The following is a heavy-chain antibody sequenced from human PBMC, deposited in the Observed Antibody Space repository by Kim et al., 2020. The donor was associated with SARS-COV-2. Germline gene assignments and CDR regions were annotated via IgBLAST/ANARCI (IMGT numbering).Heavy chain of an antibody. J-gene: IGHJ6*02. CDR2: IYTSGST. CDR1: GGSISSGSYY. V-gene: IGHV4-61*02. D-gene: IGHD5-12*01. CDR3: AGSRDGYNWDYYYYGMDV. Sequence: SETLSLTCTVSGGSISSGSYYWSWIRQPAGKGLEWIGRIYTSGSTNYNPSLKSRVTISVDTSKNQFSLKLSSVTAADTAVYYCAGSRDGYNWDYYYYGMDVWGQGTTVTVSS.